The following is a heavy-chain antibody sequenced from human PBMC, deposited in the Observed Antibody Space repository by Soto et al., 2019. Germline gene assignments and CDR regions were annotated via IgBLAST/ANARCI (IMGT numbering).Heavy chain of an antibody. V-gene: IGHV5-51*01. CDR2: IYPGDSDT. CDR3: ARYGVVVPAATSYYYYGMDV. D-gene: IGHD2-2*01. CDR1: GYSFTSYW. J-gene: IGHJ6*02. Sequence: GESLKISCKVSGYSFTSYWIGGVRQMPGKGLEWMGIIYPGDSDTRYSPSFQGQVTISADKSISTAYLQRSSLKASDTAMYYCARYGVVVPAATSYYYYGMDVWGQGTTVTVSS.